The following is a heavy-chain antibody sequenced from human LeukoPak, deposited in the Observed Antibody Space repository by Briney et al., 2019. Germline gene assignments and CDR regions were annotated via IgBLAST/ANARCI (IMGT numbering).Heavy chain of an antibody. CDR2: IYTLGST. CDR1: GGSLSSGGFY. Sequence: SETLSLTCTVSGGSLSSGGFYWSWIRQPAGRGLEWIGRIYTLGSTNYNPSLKRRVTISGNTSKTQFSLNLSSVTAADTAVYYCARDNTVMVTDYWGQGTLVTVSS. V-gene: IGHV4-61*02. J-gene: IGHJ4*02. CDR3: ARDNTVMVTDY. D-gene: IGHD5-18*01.